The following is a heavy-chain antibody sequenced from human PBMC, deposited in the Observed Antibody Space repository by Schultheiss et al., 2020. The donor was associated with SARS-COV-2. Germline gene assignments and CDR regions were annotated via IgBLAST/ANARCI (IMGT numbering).Heavy chain of an antibody. CDR3: ARGDGYNPFDY. Sequence: GESLKISCAASGFTFSSYSMNWVRQAPGKGLEWVSSISSSSSYIYYADSAKGRFTISRDNAKNSLYLQMNSLRAEDTAVYYCARGDGYNPFDYWGQGTLVTVSS. J-gene: IGHJ4*02. CDR2: ISSSSSYI. CDR1: GFTFSSYS. V-gene: IGHV3-21*01. D-gene: IGHD5-24*01.